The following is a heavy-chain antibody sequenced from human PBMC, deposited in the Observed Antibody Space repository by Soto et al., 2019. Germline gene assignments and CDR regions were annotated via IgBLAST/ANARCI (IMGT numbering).Heavy chain of an antibody. J-gene: IGHJ4*02. V-gene: IGHV1-3*01. Sequence: ASVKVSCKASGYTFTSYAMHWVRQAPGQRLEWMGWINAGNGNTKYSQKFQGRVTITRDTSASTAYMELSSLRSEDTAVYYCARAIPLETAHFDNWGQGTLVTVSS. CDR2: INAGNGNT. D-gene: IGHD2-21*01. CDR3: ARAIPLETAHFDN. CDR1: GYTFTSYA.